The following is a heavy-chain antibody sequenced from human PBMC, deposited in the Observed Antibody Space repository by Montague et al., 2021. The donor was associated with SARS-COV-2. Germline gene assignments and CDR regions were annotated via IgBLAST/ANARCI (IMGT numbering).Heavy chain of an antibody. V-gene: IGHV4-34*01. CDR3: ASLGDGVVPFPILGVGPFYSYYYIDV. D-gene: IGHD2-15*01. J-gene: IGHJ6*03. CDR1: GGSFSTYS. CDR2: IHNGGST. Sequence: SETLSLTCAVHGGSFSTYSWNWIRQTQGKGLEWIGDIHNGGSTNYNPSLKSRVTISADTSKNQFSLKLTSVAAADTAVYYCASLGDGVVPFPILGVGPFYSYYYIDVWGKGTMVTVSS.